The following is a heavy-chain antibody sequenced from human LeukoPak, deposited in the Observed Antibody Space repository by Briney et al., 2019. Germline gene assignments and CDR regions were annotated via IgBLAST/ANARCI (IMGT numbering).Heavy chain of an antibody. CDR1: GYTFTSYD. V-gene: IGHV1-8*01. J-gene: IGHJ3*02. D-gene: IGHD5-18*01. Sequence: ASVKVSCKASGYTFTSYDINWVRQATGQGLEWMGWMNPNSGNTGYAQKFQGRVTMTRNTSISTACMELSSLRSEDTAVYYCARAAGLWSIYDAFDIWGQGTMVTVSS. CDR3: ARAAGLWSIYDAFDI. CDR2: MNPNSGNT.